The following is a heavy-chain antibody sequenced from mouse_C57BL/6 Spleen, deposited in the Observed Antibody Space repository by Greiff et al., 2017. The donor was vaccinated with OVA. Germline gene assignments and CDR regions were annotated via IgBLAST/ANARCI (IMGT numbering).Heavy chain of an antibody. J-gene: IGHJ4*01. CDR3: ARCGYGSSYVYAMDY. V-gene: IGHV1-39*01. CDR1: GYSFTDYN. CDR2: INPNYGTT. D-gene: IGHD1-1*01. Sequence: EVQLQQSGPELVKPGASVKISCKASGYSFTDYNMNWVKQSNGKSLEWIGVINPNYGTTSYNQKFKGKATLTIDQSSSTAYMQLNSLTSEDSAVYYCARCGYGSSYVYAMDYWGQGTSVTVSS.